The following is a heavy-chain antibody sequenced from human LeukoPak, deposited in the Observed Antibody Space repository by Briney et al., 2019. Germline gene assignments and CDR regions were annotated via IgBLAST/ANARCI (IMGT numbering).Heavy chain of an antibody. V-gene: IGHV4-39*07. CDR3: ARDASGDSSGYDAFDI. D-gene: IGHD3-22*01. CDR1: GGSISSSSYY. CDR2: IYYSGST. Sequence: SETLSLTCTVSGGSISSSSYYWGWIRQPPGKGLEWIGSIYYSGSTYYNPSLKSRVTISVDTSKNQFSLKLSSVTAADTAVYYCARDASGDSSGYDAFDIWGQGTMVTVSS. J-gene: IGHJ3*02.